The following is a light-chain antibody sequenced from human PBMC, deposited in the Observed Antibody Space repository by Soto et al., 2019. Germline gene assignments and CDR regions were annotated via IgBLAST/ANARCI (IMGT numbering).Light chain of an antibody. Sequence: QSALTQPPSASGSPGQSVTISCTGTGSDVGGNNYVSWYQQHPGKAPKLMIYEVNKRPSGVPDRFSGSKSGNTASLTVSGXXXXXXADYYCNSYVGNTNNVVFGGGTKVTVL. CDR1: GSDVGGNNY. J-gene: IGLJ2*01. V-gene: IGLV2-8*01. CDR3: NSYVGNTNNVV. CDR2: EVN.